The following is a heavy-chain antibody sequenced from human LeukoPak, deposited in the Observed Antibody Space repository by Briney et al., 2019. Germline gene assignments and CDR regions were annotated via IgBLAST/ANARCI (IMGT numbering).Heavy chain of an antibody. V-gene: IGHV3-48*01. CDR2: ISSSSSTI. J-gene: IGHJ6*03. D-gene: IGHD6-13*01. CDR1: GFTFSSYS. CDR3: ATLSGYSSSWYRYYYYYMAV. Sequence: GGSLRLSCAASGFTFSSYSMNWVRQAPGKGLEWVSYISSSSSTIYYADSVKGRFTISRDNAKNSLDLQMNSLRAEDTAVYYCATLSGYSSSWYRYYYYYMAVWRKGTTVTVSS.